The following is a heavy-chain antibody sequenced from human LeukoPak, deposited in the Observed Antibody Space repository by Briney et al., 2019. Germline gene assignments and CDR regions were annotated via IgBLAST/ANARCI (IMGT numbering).Heavy chain of an antibody. D-gene: IGHD2-15*01. V-gene: IGHV3-7*01. CDR1: GFTFSSYW. CDR2: IKQDGSEK. CDR3: ARKPYRGVVAATPTAIDP. Sequence: GGSLRLSCAASGFTFSSYWMSWVRQAPGQGLEWVANIKQDGSEKYYVDSVKGRFTISRDNAKNSLYLQMNSLRADDTAVYYCARKPYRGVVAATPTAIDPWGQGTLVTVSS. J-gene: IGHJ5*02.